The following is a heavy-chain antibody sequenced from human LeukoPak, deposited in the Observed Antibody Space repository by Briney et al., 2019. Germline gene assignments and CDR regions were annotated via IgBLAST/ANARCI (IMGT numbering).Heavy chain of an antibody. J-gene: IGHJ4*02. CDR1: GFTFSSYS. D-gene: IGHD6-19*01. Sequence: PGGSLRLSCAASGFTFSSYSMNWVRQAPGKGLEWVSSISSSGTYVYYADSVKDRFTISRDASKNTVFLQMNSLRVEDTAVYQCARGPIDKVVAGTFFGHWGQGTVVTVSS. CDR2: ISSSGTYV. CDR3: ARGPIDKVVAGTFFGH. V-gene: IGHV3-21*04.